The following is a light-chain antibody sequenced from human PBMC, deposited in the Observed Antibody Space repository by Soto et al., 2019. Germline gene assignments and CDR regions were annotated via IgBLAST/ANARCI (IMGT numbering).Light chain of an antibody. CDR2: GAS. V-gene: IGKV3-15*01. J-gene: IGKJ1*01. CDR1: QDISTN. Sequence: EIVMTQSPATLSVSPGERATLSCRASQDISTNLAWYQQKPGQAPRLLIYGASTRATGIPARFSGSGSGTEFTLTISSLQSEDFAVYYCKQYDNGLRTLGQGTKVDIK. CDR3: KQYDNGLRT.